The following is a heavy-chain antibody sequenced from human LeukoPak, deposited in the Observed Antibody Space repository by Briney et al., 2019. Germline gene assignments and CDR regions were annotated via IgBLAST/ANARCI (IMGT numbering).Heavy chain of an antibody. Sequence: GRSLRLSCAASGFTFSSYEMNWVRQAPGKGLEWVSYISSSGSTIYYADSVKGRFTISRDNAKNSLYLQMNSLRAEDTAVYYCARGSGSRYNWFDPWGQGTLVTVSS. CDR1: GFTFSSYE. CDR3: ARGSGSRYNWFDP. J-gene: IGHJ5*02. CDR2: ISSSGSTI. D-gene: IGHD5-12*01. V-gene: IGHV3-48*03.